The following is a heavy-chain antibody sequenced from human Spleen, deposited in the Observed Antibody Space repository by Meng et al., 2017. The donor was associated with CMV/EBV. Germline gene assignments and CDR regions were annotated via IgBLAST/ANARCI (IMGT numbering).Heavy chain of an antibody. CDR3: AKGMYEYSNYDYGMDV. J-gene: IGHJ6*02. V-gene: IGHV3-21*04. D-gene: IGHD4-11*01. Sequence: GGSLRLSCVGSGFTFSSYTMIWVRQSPGKGLEWVSSISSGSSYAFYIDSLKGRFTISRDNVKNSVYLQMNSLRAEDTAVYYCAKGMYEYSNYDYGMDVWGQGTTVTVSS. CDR2: ISSGSSYA. CDR1: GFTFSSYT.